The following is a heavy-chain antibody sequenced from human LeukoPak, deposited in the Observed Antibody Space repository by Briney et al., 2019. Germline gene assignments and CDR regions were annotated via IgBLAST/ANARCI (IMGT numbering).Heavy chain of an antibody. CDR2: VKQDGTEK. CDR1: GFTFRDYW. CDR3: ARAGGTSWADY. V-gene: IGHV3-7*01. J-gene: IGHJ4*02. D-gene: IGHD6-13*01. Sequence: GGPLSLSCEAPGFTFRDYWMTWVRQAQGKGLEWVANVKQDGTEKFYVDSVKGRFTISRDNGKNSLYLQMNSLRVEDTAMYYCARAGGTSWADYWGQGTLVTVSS.